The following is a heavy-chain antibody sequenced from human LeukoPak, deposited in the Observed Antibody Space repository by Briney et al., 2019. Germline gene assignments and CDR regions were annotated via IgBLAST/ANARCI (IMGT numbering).Heavy chain of an antibody. CDR3: ARAVSSGYYRWFDP. D-gene: IGHD3-22*01. CDR2: INTNTGNP. Sequence: ASVKVSCKASGYTFTSYYMHWVRQAPGQGLEWMGWINTNTGNPTYAQGFTGRFVFSLDTSVSTAYLQISSLKAEDTAVYYCARAVSSGYYRWFDPWGQGTLVTVSS. CDR1: GYTFTSYY. V-gene: IGHV7-4-1*02. J-gene: IGHJ5*02.